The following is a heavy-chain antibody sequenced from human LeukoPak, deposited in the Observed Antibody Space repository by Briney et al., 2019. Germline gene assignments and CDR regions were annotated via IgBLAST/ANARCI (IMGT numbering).Heavy chain of an antibody. D-gene: IGHD2-2*01. CDR3: ASSTSHWADY. V-gene: IGHV4-61*01. J-gene: IGHJ4*02. CDR2: IYYSGST. CDR1: GGSVSSGSYY. Sequence: LSETLSLTCTVSGGSVSSGSYYWSWIRQPPGKGLEWIGYIYYSGSTNYNPSLKSRVTISVDTSKNQFSLKLSSVTAADTAVYYCASSTSHWADYWGQGTLVTVSS.